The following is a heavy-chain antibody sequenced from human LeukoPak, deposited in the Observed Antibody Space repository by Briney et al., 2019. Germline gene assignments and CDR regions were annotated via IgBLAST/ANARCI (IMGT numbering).Heavy chain of an antibody. V-gene: IGHV3-53*01. CDR2: IYSGGST. J-gene: IGHJ4*02. Sequence: PGGSLRLSCAASGFTVSSNYMSWVRQAPGKGLEWVSVIYSGGSTYYADSVKGRFTISRDNSKNTLYLQMNSLTAEDTAVYYCAKVKVVGYSTFDYWGQGTLVTVSP. D-gene: IGHD3-22*01. CDR3: AKVKVVGYSTFDY. CDR1: GFTVSSNY.